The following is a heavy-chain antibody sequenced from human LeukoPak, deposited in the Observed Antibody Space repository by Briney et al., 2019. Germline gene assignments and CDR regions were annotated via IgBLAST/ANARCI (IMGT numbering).Heavy chain of an antibody. D-gene: IGHD3-10*01. CDR2: LNPNSGGT. Sequence: ASVKVSCKASGYTFTGFCIHWVRQAPGQGLEWMGWLNPNSGGTNYAQNFQGRVTMARDTSISTGYMELSRLRSDDTAVYYCARDLDNYSGSGSYYNGDPLFQHWGQGTLVTVSS. CDR1: GYTFTGFC. J-gene: IGHJ1*01. V-gene: IGHV1-2*02. CDR3: ARDLDNYSGSGSYYNGDPLFQH.